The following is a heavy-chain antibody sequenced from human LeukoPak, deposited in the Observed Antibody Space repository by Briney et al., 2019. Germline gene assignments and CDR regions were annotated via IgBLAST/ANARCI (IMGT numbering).Heavy chain of an antibody. V-gene: IGHV3-23*01. CDR3: AKCRGPDAFDI. D-gene: IGHD3-10*01. CDR1: GFTFSRYA. CDR2: ISDSGIST. J-gene: IGHJ3*02. Sequence: GGSLRLSCAASGFTFSRYAMSWVRQAPGMGLEWVTAISDSGISTYYADSVQGRFTISRDNSKNTLCLQMNSLRADDTAVYYCAKCRGPDAFDIWGQGTMVTVSP.